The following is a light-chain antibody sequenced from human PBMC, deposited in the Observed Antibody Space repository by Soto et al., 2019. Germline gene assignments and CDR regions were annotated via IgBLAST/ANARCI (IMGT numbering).Light chain of an antibody. Sequence: EIVMTQSPVTLSVSPGERATLSCRASQSVSNNLAWYQQKPGQAPRLLIYGASTRATGIPARFSGSGSGTRFTLTISSLQSEDFAVYYCQQYNNWPPVTFGGGTTVEIK. CDR3: QQYNNWPPVT. J-gene: IGKJ4*01. CDR1: QSVSNN. CDR2: GAS. V-gene: IGKV3-15*01.